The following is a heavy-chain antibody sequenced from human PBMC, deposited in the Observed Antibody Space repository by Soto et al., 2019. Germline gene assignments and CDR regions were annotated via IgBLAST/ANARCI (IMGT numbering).Heavy chain of an antibody. CDR2: IYYSGST. V-gene: IGHV4-39*01. Sequence: NPSETLSLTCTVSGGSISSSSYYWGWIRQPPGKGLEWIGSIYYSGSTYYNPSLKSRVTISVDTSKNQFSLKLSSVTAADTAVYYCARPLGNGMDVWGQGTTVTVSS. J-gene: IGHJ6*02. CDR1: GGSISSSSYY. CDR3: ARPLGNGMDV.